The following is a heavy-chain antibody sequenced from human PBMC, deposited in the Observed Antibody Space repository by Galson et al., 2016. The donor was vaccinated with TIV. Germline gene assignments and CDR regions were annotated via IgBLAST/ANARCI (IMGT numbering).Heavy chain of an antibody. V-gene: IGHV3-7*01. CDR3: ARWLMVQGVIRYLDY. J-gene: IGHJ4*03. D-gene: IGHD3-10*01. Sequence: SLRLSCAASGFIFSSYWMSWVRQAPGKGLEWVANINQPGGEKYYGDSVKGRSAIRRDNAKNLLYLQVNSLTVEDTAVYYCARWLMVQGVIRYLDYWGQGTQVTVSS. CDR2: INQPGGEK. CDR1: GFIFSSYW.